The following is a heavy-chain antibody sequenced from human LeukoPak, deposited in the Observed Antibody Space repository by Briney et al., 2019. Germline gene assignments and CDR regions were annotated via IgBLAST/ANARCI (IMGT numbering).Heavy chain of an antibody. V-gene: IGHV4-4*07. CDR3: ARKDGDY. J-gene: IGHJ4*02. CDR1: GASISSFH. CDR2: IYSSGST. Sequence: SETLSLTCTVSGASISSFHWTWIRQPAGKGLEWIGLIYSSGSTIYNPSLKSRVTMSVDMTKNQLSLKLSSVTAADTAMYYCARKDGDYWGQGTLVTVSS.